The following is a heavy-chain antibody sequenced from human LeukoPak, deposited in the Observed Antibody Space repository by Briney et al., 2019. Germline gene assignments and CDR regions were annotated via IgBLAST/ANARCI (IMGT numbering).Heavy chain of an antibody. CDR3: ARRGWLPPGDWFDP. Sequence: NPSETLSLTCTVSGGSISGSTYYWGWIRQSPGKGLEWIGYIYYSGSTNYNPSLKSRVTISVDTSKNQFSLKLSSVTAADTAVYYCARRGWLPPGDWFDPWGQGTLVTVSS. CDR2: IYYSGST. J-gene: IGHJ5*02. D-gene: IGHD5-12*01. CDR1: GGSISGSTYY. V-gene: IGHV4-61*05.